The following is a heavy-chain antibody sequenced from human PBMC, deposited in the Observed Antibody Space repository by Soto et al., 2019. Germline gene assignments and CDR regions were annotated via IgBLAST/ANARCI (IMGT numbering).Heavy chain of an antibody. D-gene: IGHD3-3*01. Sequence: PGGSLRLSCAASGFTFSSYSMNWVRQAPGKGLEWVSYISSSSSTIYYADSVKGRFTISRDNAKNSLYLQMDSLRDEDTAVYYCARLYYDFWSGYYTGQEWYFDLWGRGTLVTVSS. CDR1: GFTFSSYS. CDR3: ARLYYDFWSGYYTGQEWYFDL. V-gene: IGHV3-48*02. J-gene: IGHJ2*01. CDR2: ISSSSSTI.